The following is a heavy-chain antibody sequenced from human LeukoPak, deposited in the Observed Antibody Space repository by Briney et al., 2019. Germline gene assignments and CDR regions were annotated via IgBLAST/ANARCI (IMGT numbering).Heavy chain of an antibody. CDR2: IYHSGST. D-gene: IGHD1-26*01. CDR3: ARGYEWEPGYFDY. J-gene: IGHJ4*02. V-gene: IGHV4-59*12. CDR1: GGSISTYY. Sequence: SETLSLTCTVSGGSISTYYWSWIRQPPGKGLEWIGYIYHSGSTYYNPSLKSRVTISVDRSKNQFSLKLSSVTAADTAVYYCARGYEWEPGYFDYWGQGTLVTVSS.